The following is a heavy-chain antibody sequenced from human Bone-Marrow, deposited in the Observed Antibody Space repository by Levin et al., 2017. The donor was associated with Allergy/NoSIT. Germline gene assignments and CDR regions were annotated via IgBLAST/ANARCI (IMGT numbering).Heavy chain of an antibody. J-gene: IGHJ6*02. CDR1: GFTFSNYW. V-gene: IGHV3-7*01. Sequence: ASVKVSCGASGFTFSNYWMTWVRQAPGKGLEWVANIQEDGSEKYYVDSVKGRFTISRDNAKNALYLQMNSLRVEDAAGYYCGRDAARGRIEGSLMEGGAFLHFGLDVWGQGTTVVVSS. D-gene: IGHD2/OR15-2a*01. CDR3: GRDAARGRIEGSLMEGGAFLHFGLDV. CDR2: IQEDGSEK.